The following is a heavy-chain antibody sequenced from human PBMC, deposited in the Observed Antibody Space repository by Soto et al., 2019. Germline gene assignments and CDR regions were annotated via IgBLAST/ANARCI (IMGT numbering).Heavy chain of an antibody. Sequence: GGSLRLSCAASGFTFSGSAMHWVRQASGKGLEWVGRIRSKANSYATAYAASVKGRFTISRDDSKNTAYLQMNSLKTEDTAVYYCTRPTGDSSGYGYYYYYGMDVWGQGTTVTVS. J-gene: IGHJ6*02. D-gene: IGHD3-22*01. CDR2: IRSKANSYAT. CDR1: GFTFSGSA. V-gene: IGHV3-73*01. CDR3: TRPTGDSSGYGYYYYYGMDV.